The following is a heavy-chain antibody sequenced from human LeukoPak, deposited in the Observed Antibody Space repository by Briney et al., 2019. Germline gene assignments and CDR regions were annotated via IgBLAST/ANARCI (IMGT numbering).Heavy chain of an antibody. Sequence: SETLSLTCTVSGGSISSSSYYWGWIRQPPGKGLEWIGSIYYSGSAYYNPSLKSRVTISVDTSKNQFSLKLSSVTAADTAVYYCARPGYYYDSSGYNYRDYWGQGTLVTVSS. CDR2: IYYSGSA. CDR1: GGSISSSSYY. V-gene: IGHV4-39*01. CDR3: ARPGYYYDSSGYNYRDY. D-gene: IGHD3-22*01. J-gene: IGHJ4*02.